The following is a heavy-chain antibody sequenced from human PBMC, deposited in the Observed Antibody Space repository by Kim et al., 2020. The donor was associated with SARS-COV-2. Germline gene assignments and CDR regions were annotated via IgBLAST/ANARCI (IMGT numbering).Heavy chain of an antibody. J-gene: IGHJ6*02. V-gene: IGHV3-30*18. CDR2: ISYDGSNK. D-gene: IGHD3-3*01. CDR3: AKESYDFFYYYYGMDV. CDR1: GFTFSSYG. Sequence: GGSLRLSCAASGFTFSSYGMHWVRQAPGKGLEWVAVISYDGSNKYYADSVKGRFTISRDNSKNTLYLQMNSLRAEDTAVYYCAKESYDFFYYYYGMDVCGQGTTVTVSS.